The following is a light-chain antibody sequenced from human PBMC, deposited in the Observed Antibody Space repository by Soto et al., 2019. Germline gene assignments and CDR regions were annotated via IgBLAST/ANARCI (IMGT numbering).Light chain of an antibody. J-gene: IGLJ2*01. CDR3: CSYAGSSTVV. Sequence: QSALTQPASVSGSPGQSITISCTGTSSDVGMYNLVSWYQQHPGKAPKLKIYEGSKRPSGVSNRFSGSKSGNTASRTISGLQAEDEADYYCCSYAGSSTVVFGGGTKLTVL. CDR2: EGS. CDR1: SSDVGMYNL. V-gene: IGLV2-23*03.